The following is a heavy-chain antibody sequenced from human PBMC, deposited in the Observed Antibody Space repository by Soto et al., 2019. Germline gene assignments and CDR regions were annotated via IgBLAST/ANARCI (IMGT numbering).Heavy chain of an antibody. CDR1: GGSISSGGYY. Sequence: QVQLQESGPGLVKPSQTLSLTCTVSGGSISSGGYYWSWIRQHPGKGLEWIGYIYNSGSTYYKPSLKSRGTISVDTSKNQFSLKLSSVTAADAAVYYCARGRSSTSPYPIGYWGQGTLVTVSS. CDR3: ARGRSSTSPYPIGY. V-gene: IGHV4-31*03. CDR2: IYNSGST. D-gene: IGHD2-2*01. J-gene: IGHJ4*02.